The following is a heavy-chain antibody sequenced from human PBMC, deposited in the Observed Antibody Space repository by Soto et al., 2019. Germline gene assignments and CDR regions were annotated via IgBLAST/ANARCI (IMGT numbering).Heavy chain of an antibody. D-gene: IGHD1-26*01. V-gene: IGHV4-39*01. CDR1: GGSISSSSYY. J-gene: IGHJ3*02. CDR3: ARRFSREVGATHDAFDI. CDR2: IYYSGST. Sequence: PSETLSLTCTVSGGSISSSSYYWGWIRQPPGKGLEWIGSIYYSGSTYYNPSLKSRVTISVDTSKNQFSLKLSSVTAADTAVYYCARRFSREVGATHDAFDIWGQGTMVTVSS.